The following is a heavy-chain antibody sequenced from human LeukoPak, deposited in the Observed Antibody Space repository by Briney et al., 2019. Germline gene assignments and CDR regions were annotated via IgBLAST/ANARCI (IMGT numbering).Heavy chain of an antibody. Sequence: ASVKVSCKASGYTFTGYYMHWVRQAPGQGLEWMGWINPNSGGTNYAQKFQGRVTMTRDMSISTAYMELSRLRSDDTAVYYCARALGLVYSNYLGFDYWGQGTLVTVSS. CDR2: INPNSGGT. D-gene: IGHD4-11*01. CDR3: ARALGLVYSNYLGFDY. V-gene: IGHV1-2*02. J-gene: IGHJ4*02. CDR1: GYTFTGYY.